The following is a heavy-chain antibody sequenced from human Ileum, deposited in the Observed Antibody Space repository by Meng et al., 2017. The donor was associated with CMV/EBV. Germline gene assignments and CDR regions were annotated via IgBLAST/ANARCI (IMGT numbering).Heavy chain of an antibody. D-gene: IGHD2-15*01. CDR1: GWSFSGYY. CDR3: ARGVAGGPFDY. J-gene: IGHJ4*02. Sequence: QVQRRQGGEGMLKPSETLSLPCAVYGWSFSGYYWSWIRQPPGKGLEWIGEINHSGSTNYNPSLKSRVTVSVDTSKNQFFLKLSSVTAADTAVYYCARGVAGGPFDYWGQGTLVTVSS. V-gene: IGHV4-34*01. CDR2: INHSGST.